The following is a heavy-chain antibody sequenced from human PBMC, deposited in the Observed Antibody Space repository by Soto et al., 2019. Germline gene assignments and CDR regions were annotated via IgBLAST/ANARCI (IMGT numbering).Heavy chain of an antibody. D-gene: IGHD1-1*01. CDR2: IYYSGST. CDR3: ARTGTTHYYYYMDV. J-gene: IGHJ6*03. V-gene: IGHV4-39*01. Sequence: PSETLSLTCTVSGGSISSSTYYWGWIRQPPGKGLEWIGSIYYSGSTYYNPSLKSRVTMSVDTSKNQFSLKLSSVTAADTAEYYCARTGTTHYYYYMDVWGKGTTVTVSS. CDR1: GGSISSSTYY.